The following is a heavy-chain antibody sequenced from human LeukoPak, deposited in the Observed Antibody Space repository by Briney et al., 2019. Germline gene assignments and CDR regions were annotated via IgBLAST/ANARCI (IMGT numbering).Heavy chain of an antibody. J-gene: IGHJ4*02. Sequence: SETLSLTCAVYGGSFSGYYWSWIRQPPGKGLEWIGEINHSGSTNYNPSLKGRVTISVDTSKNQFSLKLSSVTAADTAVYYCARPGIAREDRGTFDYWGQGTLVTVSS. CDR2: INHSGST. D-gene: IGHD6-13*01. V-gene: IGHV4-34*01. CDR3: ARPGIAREDRGTFDY. CDR1: GGSFSGYY.